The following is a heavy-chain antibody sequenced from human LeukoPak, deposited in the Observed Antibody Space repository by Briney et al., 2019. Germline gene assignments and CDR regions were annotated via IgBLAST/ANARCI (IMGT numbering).Heavy chain of an antibody. J-gene: IGHJ4*02. CDR3: AKESPHFDY. CDR2: ISGSGVTT. Sequence: GGSLRLSCAASGFTFSNYAMSWVRQAPGKGLEWVSTISGSGVTTFYVDSVKGRFTISRDNSKNTLYLQMNSLRAEDTAIFYCAKESPHFDYWGQGTLVSVSS. V-gene: IGHV3-23*01. CDR1: GFTFSNYA.